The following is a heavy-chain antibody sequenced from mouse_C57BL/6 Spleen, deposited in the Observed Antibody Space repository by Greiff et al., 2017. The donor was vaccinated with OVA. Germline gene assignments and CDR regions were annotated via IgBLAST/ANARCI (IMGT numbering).Heavy chain of an antibody. CDR3: ARCITTVVAPYYAMDY. CDR1: GYSITSGYY. Sequence: EVQLQESGPGLVKPSQSLSLTCSVTGYSITSGYYWNWIRQFPGNKLEWMGYISYDGSNNYNPSLKNRISITRDTSKNQFFLKLNSVTTEDTATYYCARCITTVVAPYYAMDYWGQGTSVTVSS. V-gene: IGHV3-6*01. D-gene: IGHD1-1*01. CDR2: ISYDGSN. J-gene: IGHJ4*01.